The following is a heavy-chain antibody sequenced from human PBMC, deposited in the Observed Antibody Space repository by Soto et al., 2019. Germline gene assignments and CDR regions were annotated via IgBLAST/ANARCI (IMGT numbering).Heavy chain of an antibody. CDR1: GGTFSSYA. CDR2: IIPIFGTA. D-gene: IGHD3-3*01. Sequence: QVQLVQSGAEVKKPGSSVKVSCKASGGTFSSYAISWVRQAPGQGLEWMGGIIPIFGTANYAQKFQGRVTITADESTSTAYMEVSSLRSEDTAVYYCARVHLHEQWVYDFLAGGWFDPWGQGTLVTVSS. V-gene: IGHV1-69*12. J-gene: IGHJ5*02. CDR3: ARVHLHEQWVYDFLAGGWFDP.